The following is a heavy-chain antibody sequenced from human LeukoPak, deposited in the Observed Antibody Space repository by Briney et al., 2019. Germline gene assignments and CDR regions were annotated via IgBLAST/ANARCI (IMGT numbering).Heavy chain of an antibody. CDR2: IKEDGTEE. CDR1: GFNFGDYA. CDR3: ARGTFGSSSWRHNFDY. J-gene: IGHJ4*02. Sequence: GGSLRLSCRTSGFNFGDYAMTWVRQAPGKGPEWVAHIKEDGTEEYYVDSVKGRFTISRDNAKNSLYLQMNSLRAEDTAVYYCARGTFGSSSWRHNFDYWGQGTLVTVSS. D-gene: IGHD6-13*01. V-gene: IGHV3-7*05.